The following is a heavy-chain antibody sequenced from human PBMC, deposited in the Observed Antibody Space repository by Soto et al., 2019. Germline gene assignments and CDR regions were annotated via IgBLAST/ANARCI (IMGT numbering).Heavy chain of an antibody. J-gene: IGHJ4*02. Sequence: GGSLRLSCAASGFTFTTYWMTWLRQAPGKGLEWVANINQDGSVKYYVDSVKGRFTISRDNAKNSLYLQMNSMRDEDTAGYYCARIGYSSSTNDYWGLGTLVTVSS. CDR2: INQDGSVK. D-gene: IGHD6-19*01. CDR1: GFTFTTYW. CDR3: ARIGYSSSTNDY. V-gene: IGHV3-7*05.